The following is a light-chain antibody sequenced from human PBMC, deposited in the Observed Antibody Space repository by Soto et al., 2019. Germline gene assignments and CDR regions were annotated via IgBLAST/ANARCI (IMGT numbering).Light chain of an antibody. J-gene: IGLJ1*01. CDR1: SGAFGGFNY. CDR3: NSYTNTNTLPV. CDR2: GVT. Sequence: QSVLTQPASVSGSPGQSITISCTGASGAFGGFNYVSWYQQHPGKAPQLLIYGVTNRPSGVSSRFSGSKSGNTASLTISGLQADDEAEYYCNSYTNTNTLPVFGTGTKVTV. V-gene: IGLV2-14*03.